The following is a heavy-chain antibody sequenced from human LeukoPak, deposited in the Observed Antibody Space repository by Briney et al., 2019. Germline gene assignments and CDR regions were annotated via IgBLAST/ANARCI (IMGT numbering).Heavy chain of an antibody. V-gene: IGHV3-66*01. D-gene: IGHD5-12*01. J-gene: IGHJ4*02. Sequence: GGSLRLSCAASGFTVSSNYMSWVRQAPGKGLEWVSVIYSGGSTYYADSVKGRFTISRDNSKNTLYLQMNSLRAEDTAVYYCASWEIVATIRPLAYWGQGTLVTVSS. CDR2: IYSGGST. CDR1: GFTVSSNY. CDR3: ASWEIVATIRPLAY.